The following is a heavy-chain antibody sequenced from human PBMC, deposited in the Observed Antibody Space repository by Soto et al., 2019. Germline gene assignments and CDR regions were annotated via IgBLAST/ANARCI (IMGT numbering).Heavy chain of an antibody. D-gene: IGHD6-6*01. V-gene: IGHV4-34*01. J-gene: IGHJ4*02. CDR1: GGSFSGYY. CDR3: ASTIAARRAY. Sequence: SETLSLTCAVYGGSFSGYYWSWIRQPPGKGLEWIGEINHSGSTNYNPSLKSRVTISVDTSKNQSSLKLSSVTAADTAVYYCASTIAARRAYWGQGTLVTVSS. CDR2: INHSGST.